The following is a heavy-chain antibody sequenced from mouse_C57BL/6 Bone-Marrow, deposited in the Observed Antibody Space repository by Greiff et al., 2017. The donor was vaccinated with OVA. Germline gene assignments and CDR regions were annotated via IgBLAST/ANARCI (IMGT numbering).Heavy chain of an antibody. CDR3: ARVAYYSRRWYFDV. D-gene: IGHD2-5*01. V-gene: IGHV8-8*01. CDR2: IWWDDDK. J-gene: IGHJ1*03. Sequence: QVTLKVSGPGILQPSQTLSLACSFSGFSLSTFGMGVGWIRQPSGKGLEWLAHIWWDDDKYYNPALKSRLTISKDTSKNQVFLKIANVDTADTATYYCARVAYYSRRWYFDVWGTGTTVTVSS. CDR1: GFSLSTFGMG.